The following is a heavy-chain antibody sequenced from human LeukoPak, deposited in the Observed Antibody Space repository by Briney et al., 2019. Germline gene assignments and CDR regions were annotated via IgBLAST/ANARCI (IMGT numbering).Heavy chain of an antibody. CDR3: ASFGGNYGYYFDY. V-gene: IGHV4-39*07. CDR2: IYYSGST. Sequence: PSETLSLTCTVSGGSISSSSYYWGWIRQPPGKGLEWIGSIYYSGSTYYNPSLKSRVTISVGTSKNQFSLKLSPVTAADTAVYYCASFGGNYGYYFDYWGQGTLVTVSS. J-gene: IGHJ4*02. CDR1: GGSISSSSYY. D-gene: IGHD4/OR15-4a*01.